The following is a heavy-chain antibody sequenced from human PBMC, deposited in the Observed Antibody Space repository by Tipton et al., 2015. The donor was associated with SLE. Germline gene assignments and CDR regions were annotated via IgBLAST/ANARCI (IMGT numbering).Heavy chain of an antibody. V-gene: IGHV4-31*03. Sequence: LRLSCTVSGGSVTTSGYFWSWVRQHRGKGLEWIGCISYDGRTKYNPSLKSRLIISLDTSKNQFSLRLSSVTAADTAVYYCASAYRDNSFEFWSGYTLDPWGQGTLVTVSS. D-gene: IGHD3-3*01. CDR1: GGSVTTSGYF. CDR3: ASAYRDNSFEFWSGYTLDP. CDR2: ISYDGRT. J-gene: IGHJ5*02.